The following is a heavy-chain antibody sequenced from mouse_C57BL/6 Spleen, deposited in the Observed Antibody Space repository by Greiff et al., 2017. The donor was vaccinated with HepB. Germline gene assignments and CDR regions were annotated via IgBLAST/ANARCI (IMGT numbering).Heavy chain of an antibody. CDR3: ARRGYGNYSYWYFDV. D-gene: IGHD2-10*02. V-gene: IGHV1-55*01. CDR1: GYTFTSYW. CDR2: IYPGSGST. J-gene: IGHJ1*03. Sequence: QVQLQQSGAELVKPGASVKMSCKASGYTFTSYWITWVKQRPGQGLEWIGDIYPGSGSTNYNEKFKSKATLTVDTSSSTAYMQLSSLTSEDSAVYYCARRGYGNYSYWYFDVGGTGTTVTVSS.